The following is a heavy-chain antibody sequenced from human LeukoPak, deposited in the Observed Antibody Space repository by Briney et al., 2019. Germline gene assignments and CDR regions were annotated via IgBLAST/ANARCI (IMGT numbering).Heavy chain of an antibody. CDR2: IGTAGDT. CDR1: GFTFSTYD. CDR3: ARGAYCGGDCYPPYYFDF. D-gene: IGHD2-21*02. J-gene: IGHJ4*02. V-gene: IGHV3-13*01. Sequence: GGSLRLSCAASGFTFSTYDMHWVRQATGKGLEWVSGIGTAGDTYYPGSVKGRFTISRENAKNSLYLQMNSLRAGDTAVYYCARGAYCGGDCYPPYYFDFWGQGTLVTVSS.